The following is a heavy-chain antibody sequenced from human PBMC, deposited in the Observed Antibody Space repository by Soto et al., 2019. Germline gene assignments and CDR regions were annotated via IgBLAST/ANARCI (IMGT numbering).Heavy chain of an antibody. Sequence: SETLSLTCTVSGGSISSGGYYWSWIRQHPGKGLEWIGYIYYSGSTYYNPSLKSRVTISVDTSKNQFSLKLSSVTAADTAAYYGARVRARSDFQHWGQGTLVTVSS. CDR2: IYYSGST. V-gene: IGHV4-31*03. CDR3: ARVRARSDFQH. J-gene: IGHJ1*01. CDR1: GGSISSGGYY.